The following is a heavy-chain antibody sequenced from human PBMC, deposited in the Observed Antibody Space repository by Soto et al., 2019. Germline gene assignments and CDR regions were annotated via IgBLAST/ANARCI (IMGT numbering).Heavy chain of an antibody. D-gene: IGHD3-22*01. J-gene: IGHJ4*02. CDR3: ASGSSDYYGVYYFEY. CDR2: IYYSGST. CDR1: GGSISSGGYY. V-gene: IGHV4-31*03. Sequence: QVQLQESGPGLVKPSQTLSLTCTVSGGSISSGGYYWRWIRQHPGKGLGWIGYIYYSGSTYYNPSLKSRVTISVDASKNHFSLKLSSVTAADTAVYYCASGSSDYYGVYYFEYWGQGNLVPVSS.